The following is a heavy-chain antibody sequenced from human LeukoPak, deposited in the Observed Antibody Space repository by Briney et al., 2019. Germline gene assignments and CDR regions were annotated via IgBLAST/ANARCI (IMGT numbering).Heavy chain of an antibody. CDR2: IKQDGSEK. J-gene: IGHJ4*02. CDR3: ARPLRPRYCTGIQCPFEY. V-gene: IGHV3-7*01. D-gene: IGHD2-8*02. Sequence: PGGSLRLSCAGSGFTFGLYWMSWVRQAPGMGLEWVANIKQDGSEKNYVDSVKGRFTISRDNAKGSVFLQMNSLSAEDTAVYYCARPLRPRYCTGIQCPFEYWGQGTLVTVSS. CDR1: GFTFGLYW.